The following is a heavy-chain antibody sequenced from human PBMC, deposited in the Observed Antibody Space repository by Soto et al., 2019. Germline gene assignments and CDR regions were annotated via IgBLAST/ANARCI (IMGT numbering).Heavy chain of an antibody. D-gene: IGHD1-26*01. Sequence: GESLRLSCAGSGFTFSNYAMSWVRQSPGKGLAWVSAISGSGGSTYYADSVKGRFTISRDNSKNTLYLQMNSLRDEDTALYYWMKVHVGATGRFDDWVQGTLVTVSS. CDR1: GFTFSNYA. CDR2: ISGSGGST. J-gene: IGHJ4*02. CDR3: MKVHVGATGRFDD. V-gene: IGHV3-23*01.